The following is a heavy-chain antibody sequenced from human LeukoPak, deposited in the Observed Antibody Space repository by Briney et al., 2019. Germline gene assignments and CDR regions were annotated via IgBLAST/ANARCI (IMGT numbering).Heavy chain of an antibody. CDR1: GGTFSSYA. CDR2: ISAYNGNT. D-gene: IGHD6-13*01. V-gene: IGHV1-18*01. CDR3: ARDPPYSSSSQFPKKFDY. J-gene: IGHJ4*02. Sequence: ASVKVSCKASGGTFSSYAISWVRQAPGQGLEWMGWISAYNGNTNYAQKLQGRVTMTTDTSTSTAYMELRSLRSDDTAVYYCARDPPYSSSSQFPKKFDYWGQGTLVTVSS.